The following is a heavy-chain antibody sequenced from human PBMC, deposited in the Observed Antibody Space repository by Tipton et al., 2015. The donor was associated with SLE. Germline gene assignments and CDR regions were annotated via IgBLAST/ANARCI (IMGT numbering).Heavy chain of an antibody. J-gene: IGHJ6*02. CDR1: GFTFSSYA. V-gene: IGHV3-30-3*01. Sequence: LVQSGGGVVQPGRSLRLSCAASGFTFSSYAMHWVRQAPGKGLEWVAVISYDGSNKYYADSVKGRFTISRDNSKNTLYLQMNSLRAEDTAVYYCARDSREGYYYYGMDVWGQGTTVTVSS. CDR2: ISYDGSNK. CDR3: ARDSREGYYYYGMDV.